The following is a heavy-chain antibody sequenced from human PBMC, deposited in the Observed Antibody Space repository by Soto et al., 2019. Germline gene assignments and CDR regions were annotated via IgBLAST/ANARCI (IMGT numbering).Heavy chain of an antibody. CDR1: GFTFSSYG. CDR3: AKTAGYDYVWGSSGLDP. D-gene: IGHD3-16*01. Sequence: GGSLRLSCAGSGFTFSSYGMHWVRQAPDKGLEWVAVISYDGSDKYYGDSVKGRFTISRDDSKNTLYLQMNSLRAEDTAIYYCAKTAGYDYVWGSSGLDPWGQGTLVSVSS. V-gene: IGHV3-30*18. CDR2: ISYDGSDK. J-gene: IGHJ5*02.